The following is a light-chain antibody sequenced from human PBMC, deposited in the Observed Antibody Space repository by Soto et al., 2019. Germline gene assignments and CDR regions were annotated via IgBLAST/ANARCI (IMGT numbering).Light chain of an antibody. J-gene: IGKJ4*01. V-gene: IGKV1-39*01. Sequence: DIQMTQSPSSLSASVGDRVTITCRASQSISTYLNWYQQKPGEAPKLLIYAAFNLQSGVPVRFSASGSGTDFILSISSLQPEDFATYYCQQSFSIPLSFGGGTRVEFK. CDR3: QQSFSIPLS. CDR1: QSISTY. CDR2: AAF.